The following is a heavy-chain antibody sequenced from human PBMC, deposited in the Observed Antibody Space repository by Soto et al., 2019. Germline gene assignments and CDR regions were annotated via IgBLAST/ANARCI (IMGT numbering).Heavy chain of an antibody. D-gene: IGHD3-10*01. CDR2: ISAYNGNT. CDR1: GYTFTSYG. CDR3: ARGKERILWFGESPSWYFDL. Sequence: ASVKVSCKASGYTFTSYGISWVRQAPGQGLEWMGWISAYNGNTNYAQKLQGRVTMTTDTSTSTAYMELRSLRSDDTAVYYCARGKERILWFGESPSWYFDLWGRGTLVPVSS. V-gene: IGHV1-18*01. J-gene: IGHJ2*01.